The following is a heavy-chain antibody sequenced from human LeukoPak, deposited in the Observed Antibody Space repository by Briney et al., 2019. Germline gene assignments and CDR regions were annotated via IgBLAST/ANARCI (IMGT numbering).Heavy chain of an antibody. Sequence: GGSLRLSCAASGFTFSSYNMDWVRQAAGKGLEWVSCISSSSSYIYYADSVKGRFTISRHNAKNSLYLQMNSLRAEDTAVYYCAKDTQNIVGAVDYWGQGTLVTVSS. CDR1: GFTFSSYN. D-gene: IGHD1-26*01. CDR3: AKDTQNIVGAVDY. V-gene: IGHV3-21*01. J-gene: IGHJ4*02. CDR2: ISSSSSYI.